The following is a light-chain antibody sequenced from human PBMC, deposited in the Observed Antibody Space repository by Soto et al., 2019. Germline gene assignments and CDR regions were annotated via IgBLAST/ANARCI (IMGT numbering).Light chain of an antibody. CDR2: DVS. CDR3: SSYTSSSTRG. Sequence: QSVLXQPASVSGSPGQSITISCTGTSSDVGGYNYVSWYQQHPGKAPKLMIYDVSNRPSGVSNRFSGSNSGNTASLTISGLQAEDEADYYCSSYTSSSTRGFGTGTKVTVL. CDR1: SSDVGGYNY. V-gene: IGLV2-14*01. J-gene: IGLJ1*01.